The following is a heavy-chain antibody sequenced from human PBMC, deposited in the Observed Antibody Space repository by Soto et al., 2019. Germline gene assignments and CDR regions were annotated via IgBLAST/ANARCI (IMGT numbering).Heavy chain of an antibody. CDR3: ASLSLDYYGSGSSIPGRYYFDY. Sequence: QLQLQESGPGLVKPSETLSLTCTVSGGSISSSSYYWGWIRQPPGKGLEWIGSIYYSGSTYYNPSLKSRVTISVNTSQNQYSLKLSSVTAADTAVYYCASLSLDYYGSGSSIPGRYYFDYWGQGTLVTVSS. J-gene: IGHJ4*02. D-gene: IGHD3-10*01. V-gene: IGHV4-39*01. CDR1: GGSISSSSYY. CDR2: IYYSGST.